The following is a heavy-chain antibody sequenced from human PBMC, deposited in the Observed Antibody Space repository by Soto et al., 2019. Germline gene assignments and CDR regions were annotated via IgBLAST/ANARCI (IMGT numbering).Heavy chain of an antibody. CDR2: INAGNGYT. J-gene: IGHJ5*02. CDR1: GYTFSSYA. CDR3: ARAPIVVVPAAMPIFWFDP. D-gene: IGHD2-2*01. Sequence: VASVKVSCKASGYTFSSYAIHWVRQAPGQRLEWMGWINAGNGYTKYSQNFQGRLTITRDTSASTAYMELSSLRSDDTAVYYCARAPIVVVPAAMPIFWFDPWGQGTLVTVSS. V-gene: IGHV1-3*01.